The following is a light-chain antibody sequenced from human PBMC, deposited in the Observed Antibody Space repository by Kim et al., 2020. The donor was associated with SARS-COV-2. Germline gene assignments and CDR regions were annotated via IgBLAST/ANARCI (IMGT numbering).Light chain of an antibody. CDR1: QSVNRW. Sequence: SASVGDSVTISCRASQSVNRWLTWYQQKPGKAPQLLIYAASSLQSGVPSRFSGSGSGTDFTLTISSLQPEDFATYYCQQSYSTLLFGGGTKVDIK. J-gene: IGKJ4*01. CDR2: AAS. CDR3: QQSYSTLL. V-gene: IGKV1-12*01.